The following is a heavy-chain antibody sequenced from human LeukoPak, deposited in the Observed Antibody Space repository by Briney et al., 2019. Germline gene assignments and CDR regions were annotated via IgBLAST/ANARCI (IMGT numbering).Heavy chain of an antibody. D-gene: IGHD3-3*02. CDR2: IYSGGST. CDR1: GFTVSSNY. CDR3: ASFPLVDAFDI. Sequence: PGGSLRLSCAASGFTVSSNYMSWVRQAPGKGLEWVSVIYSGGSTYYADSVKGRFTISRDNSKNTLYLQMNSLRAEDTAVYYCASFPLVDAFDIWGQGTMVTVSS. V-gene: IGHV3-53*01. J-gene: IGHJ3*02.